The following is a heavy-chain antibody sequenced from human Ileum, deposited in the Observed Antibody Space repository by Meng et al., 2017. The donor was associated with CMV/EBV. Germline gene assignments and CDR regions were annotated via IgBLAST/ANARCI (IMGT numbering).Heavy chain of an antibody. CDR2: RAYDRSNK. Sequence: SGLTFRGDGRHWGSQGLGKGLEWGAVRAYDRSNKDHTETEKGRFTSSRDNSRNTLYLQMNSQRAEDTAIDYCAKVVLSRCYSNGYFDYWGQGTLVTVSS. CDR3: AKVVLSRCYSNGYFDY. CDR1: GLTFRGDG. D-gene: IGHD3-22*01. J-gene: IGHJ4*02. V-gene: IGHV3-30*18.